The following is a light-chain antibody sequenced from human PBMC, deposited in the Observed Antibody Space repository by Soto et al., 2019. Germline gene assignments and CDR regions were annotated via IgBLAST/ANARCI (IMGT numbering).Light chain of an antibody. CDR2: GNG. CDR1: SSNIGAGHD. CDR3: CSYGRSVV. Sequence: QSVLTQPPSVSGAPGQRVTISCTGSSSNIGAGHDVHWYQHLPGTAPKLLIYGNGNRPSGVPDRFSGSKSGTSASLAIPGLQAEDEADYYCCSYGRSVVFGGGTKLTVL. V-gene: IGLV1-40*01. J-gene: IGLJ2*01.